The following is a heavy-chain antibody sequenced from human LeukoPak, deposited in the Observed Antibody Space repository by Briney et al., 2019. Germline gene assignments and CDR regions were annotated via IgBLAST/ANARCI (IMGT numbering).Heavy chain of an antibody. Sequence: PLERLSLTCTVSGGSISNSRYYWGWIRQPPGKGLEWIASIFYGGSTHYNPSLKSRVTILVDTSKNQFSLKMTSVTAADTAVYYCAREAITMVREELFDYWDHGSLVTVSS. CDR2: IFYGGST. CDR1: GGSISNSRYY. CDR3: AREAITMVREELFDY. V-gene: IGHV4-39*07. D-gene: IGHD3-10*01. J-gene: IGHJ4*01.